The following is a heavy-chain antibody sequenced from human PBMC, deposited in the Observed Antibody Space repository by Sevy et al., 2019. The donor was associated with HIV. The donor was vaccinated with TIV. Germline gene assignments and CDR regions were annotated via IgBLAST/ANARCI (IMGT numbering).Heavy chain of an antibody. CDR3: ARDKGIVVVPAVKNWFDP. D-gene: IGHD2-2*01. CDR1: GGTFSSYS. CDR2: IIPIFGTA. V-gene: IGHV1-69*13. Sequence: ASVKVSCKASGGTFSSYSISWVRQAPGQGLEWMGGIIPIFGTANYAQKFKGRVTITADESTSTAYMELSSLRSEDTAVYYCARDKGIVVVPAVKNWFDPWGQGTLVTVSS. J-gene: IGHJ5*02.